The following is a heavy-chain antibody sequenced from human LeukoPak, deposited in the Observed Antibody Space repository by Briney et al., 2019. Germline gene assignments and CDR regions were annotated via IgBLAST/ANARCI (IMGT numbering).Heavy chain of an antibody. CDR2: SSHTGST. D-gene: IGHD3-10*01. J-gene: IGHJ4*02. V-gene: IGHV4-34*01. CDR3: ARGRITMVRGAAYY. CDR1: GGSFIGNY. Sequence: PSETLSLTCAVYGGSFIGNYWSWVRQPPGKGLEWIGESSHTGSTNYNPSLKSRVTISVDTSKNQFSLKLSSVTAADTAVYYCARGRITMVRGAAYYWGQGTLVTVSS.